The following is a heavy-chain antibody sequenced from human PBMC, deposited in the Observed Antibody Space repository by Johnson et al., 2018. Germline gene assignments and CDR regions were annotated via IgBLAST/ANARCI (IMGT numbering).Heavy chain of an antibody. CDR2: ISYDGSNK. CDR1: GFTFSSYG. V-gene: IGHV3-30*03. CDR3: ARDNTLAFDI. D-gene: IGHD2-2*02. J-gene: IGHJ3*02. Sequence: QVQLVESGGGVVQPGRSLRLSCAASGFTFSSYGMHWVRKAPGKGLEWVAVISYDGSNKYYAASVKGRFTISRDNSKNRLYLQMNSLRAEVTAVYYCARDNTLAFDIWGQGKMVTVSS.